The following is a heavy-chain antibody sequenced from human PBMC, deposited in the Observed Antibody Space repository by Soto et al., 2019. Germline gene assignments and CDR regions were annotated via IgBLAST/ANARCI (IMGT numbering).Heavy chain of an antibody. CDR3: ARVRYSTNYYYYYGMDV. J-gene: IGHJ6*02. V-gene: IGHV3-30-3*01. CDR2: ISYDGSNK. D-gene: IGHD1-1*01. CDR1: GFTFISYA. Sequence: GGSLRLSCASSGFTFISYAMHWVRQAPGKGLEWVAVISYDGSNKYYADSVKGRFTISRDNSKNTLYLQMNSLRAEDTAVYYCARVRYSTNYYYYYGMDVWGQGTTVTVSS.